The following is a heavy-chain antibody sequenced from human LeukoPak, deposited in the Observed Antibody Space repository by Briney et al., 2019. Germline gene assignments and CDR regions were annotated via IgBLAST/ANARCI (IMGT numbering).Heavy chain of an antibody. V-gene: IGHV1-2*02. Sequence: ASVKVSCKASGYTFTGYYMHWVRQAPGQGLEWMGWINPNSGGTNYAQKFQGRVTMTRDTSISTAYMELSRLRSDDTAVYYCARVTMVPAAITDYWGQGTLVTVSS. J-gene: IGHJ4*02. CDR2: INPNSGGT. CDR3: ARVTMVPAAITDY. D-gene: IGHD2-2*01. CDR1: GYTFTGYY.